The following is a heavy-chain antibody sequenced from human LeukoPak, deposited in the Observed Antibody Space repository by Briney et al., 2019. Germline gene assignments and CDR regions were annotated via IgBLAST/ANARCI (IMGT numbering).Heavy chain of an antibody. V-gene: IGHV3-21*01. D-gene: IGHD3-22*01. CDR2: ISSSSSYM. CDR3: ASTYYYDSSGHFDY. CDR1: GFTFSSYS. Sequence: GGSLRLSCAASGFTFSSYSMNWVRQAPGKGLEWVSSISSSSSYMYYADSVKGRFTISRDNAKNSLYLQMNSLRAEDTAVYYCASTYYYDSSGHFDYWGQGTLVTVSS. J-gene: IGHJ4*02.